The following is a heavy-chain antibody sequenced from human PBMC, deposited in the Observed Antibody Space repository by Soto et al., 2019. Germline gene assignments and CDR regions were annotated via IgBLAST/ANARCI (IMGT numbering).Heavy chain of an antibody. CDR1: GSSFGNFW. V-gene: IGHV3-7*03. CDR3: ARTTILLPAAANRGAPYNYYGLDV. J-gene: IGHJ6*02. Sequence: GGSLSPSCAASGSSFGNFWMSWVRQTPGRGMEWVANIKQDESEKKYVDSVKGRFTIFRDNAKYSLYLQMNSLRAEDTAVYYCARTTILLPAAANRGAPYNYYGLDVWGQGTSVTVSS. D-gene: IGHD2-2*01. CDR2: IKQDESEK.